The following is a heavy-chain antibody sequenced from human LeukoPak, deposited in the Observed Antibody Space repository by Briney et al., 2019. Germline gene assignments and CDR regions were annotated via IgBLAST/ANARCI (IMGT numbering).Heavy chain of an antibody. CDR3: ANGRGYSYGYAFDY. Sequence: GSLRLSCAASGFTFSSYSMNWVRQAPGKGLEWVSSISSSSSYIYYADSVKGRFTISRDNAKNSLYLQMNSLRAEDTAVYYCANGRGYSYGYAFDYWGQGTLVTVSS. J-gene: IGHJ4*02. CDR1: GFTFSSYS. V-gene: IGHV3-21*01. D-gene: IGHD5-18*01. CDR2: ISSSSSYI.